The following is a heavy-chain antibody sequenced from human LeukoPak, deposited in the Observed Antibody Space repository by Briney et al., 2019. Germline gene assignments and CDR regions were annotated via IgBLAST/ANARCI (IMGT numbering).Heavy chain of an antibody. CDR1: GYTLTELS. CDR3: ATVYCSSTSCYLFDY. J-gene: IGHJ4*02. D-gene: IGHD2-2*01. Sequence: ASVKVSCKVSGYTLTELSMHWVRQAPGKGLEWMGGFDPEDGETIYAQKFQGRVTMTEDTSTDTAYMELSSLRSEDTAVYYCATVYCSSTSCYLFDYWGQGTLVTVSS. CDR2: FDPEDGET. V-gene: IGHV1-24*01.